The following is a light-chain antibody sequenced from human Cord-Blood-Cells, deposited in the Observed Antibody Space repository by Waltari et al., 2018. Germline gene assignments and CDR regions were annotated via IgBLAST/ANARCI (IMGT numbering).Light chain of an antibody. CDR2: EDN. CDR1: SGSIASNY. V-gene: IGLV6-57*01. J-gene: IGLJ2*01. Sequence: NFMLTQPHSVSESPGKTVTISCTRRSGSIASNYVQWYQQRPGSSPTTVIYEDNQRPSGAPDRFSGSIDSSSSSASLTISRLKTEDEADYYCQSYDSSSVVFGGGTKLTVL. CDR3: QSYDSSSVV.